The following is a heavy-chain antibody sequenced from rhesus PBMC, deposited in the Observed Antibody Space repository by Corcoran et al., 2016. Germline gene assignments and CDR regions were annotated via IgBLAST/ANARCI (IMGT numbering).Heavy chain of an antibody. CDR3: ARVCSSGWSGGYCDY. Sequence: QVQLQESGPGLLKPSETLSLTCAVSGGSISGGYGWGWIRQPPGKGLEWIGRIYSSSGNTYYNPSLKSRVTISTDSSKNQFSLKLRSVTAADTAVYYCARVCSSGWSGGYCDYWGQGVLVTVSS. J-gene: IGHJ4*01. CDR2: IYSSSGNT. V-gene: IGHV4S7*01. CDR1: GGSISGGYG. D-gene: IGHD6S26*01.